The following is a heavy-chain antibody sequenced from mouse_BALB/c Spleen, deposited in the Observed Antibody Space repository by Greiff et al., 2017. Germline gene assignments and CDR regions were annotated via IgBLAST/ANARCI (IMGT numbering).Heavy chain of an antibody. CDR1: GFSLTSYG. CDR3: TRDGYDYVAEFAY. V-gene: IGHV2-9*02. Sequence: QVQLQQSGPGLVAPSQSLSITCTVSGFSLTSYGVHWVRQPPGKGLEWLGVIWAGGSTNYNSALMSRLSISKDNSKSQVILKMNSLHNDDTAMYCCTRDGYDYVAEFAYWGQGTLVTVSA. J-gene: IGHJ3*01. D-gene: IGHD2-4*01. CDR2: IWAGGST.